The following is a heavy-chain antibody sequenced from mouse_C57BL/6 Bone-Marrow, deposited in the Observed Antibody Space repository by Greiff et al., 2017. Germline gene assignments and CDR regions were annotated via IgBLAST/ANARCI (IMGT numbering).Heavy chain of an antibody. V-gene: IGHV1-69*01. CDR3: ARDYGSSYAYYFDY. D-gene: IGHD1-1*01. J-gene: IGHJ2*01. Sequence: VQLQQPGAELVMPGASVKLSCKASGYNFTSYWMHWVKQRPGQGLEWIGEIDPSDSYTNYNQKFQGKSTLTVDKSSSTAYMQLSSLTSDDSAVYYIARDYGSSYAYYFDYWGQGTTLTVSS. CDR1: GYNFTSYW. CDR2: IDPSDSYT.